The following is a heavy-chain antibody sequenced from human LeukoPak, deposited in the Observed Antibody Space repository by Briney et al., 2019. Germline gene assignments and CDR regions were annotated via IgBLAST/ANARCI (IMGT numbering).Heavy chain of an antibody. Sequence: SETRSLTCTVSGGSVSSGSYYWSWIRQPPGKGLEWIGYIYYSGSTNYNPSLKSRVTISVDTSKNQFSLKLSSVTAADTAVYYCARAPIVVVTAGSLAFDIWGQGTMVTVSS. CDR3: ARAPIVVVTAGSLAFDI. CDR1: GGSVSSGSYY. D-gene: IGHD2-21*02. J-gene: IGHJ3*02. CDR2: IYYSGST. V-gene: IGHV4-61*01.